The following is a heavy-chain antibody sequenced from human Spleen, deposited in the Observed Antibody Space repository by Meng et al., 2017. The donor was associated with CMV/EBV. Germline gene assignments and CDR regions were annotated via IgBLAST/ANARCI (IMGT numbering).Heavy chain of an antibody. V-gene: IGHV3-30-3*01. Sequence: GGSLRLSCAASGFTFSTYTMNWVRQAPGKGLEWVAVISYDGSNKYYADSVKGRFTISRDNFKNTLYLQMNSLRAEDTAVYYCARGGRGKRAYYYYGMDVWGQGTTVTVSS. J-gene: IGHJ6*02. CDR1: GFTFSTYT. CDR3: ARGGRGKRAYYYYGMDV. CDR2: ISYDGSNK. D-gene: IGHD3-16*01.